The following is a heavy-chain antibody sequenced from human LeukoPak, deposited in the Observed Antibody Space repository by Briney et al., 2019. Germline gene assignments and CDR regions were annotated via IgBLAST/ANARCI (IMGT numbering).Heavy chain of an antibody. J-gene: IGHJ4*02. Sequence: GGSLRLSCAASGFTFSSYSMNWVRQAPGKGLEWVSHITSSSSNIYYADSVKGRFTISRDNAKNALYLQMNSLRDEDTAVYYCATSGNYYLEYWGQGTLVTVSS. D-gene: IGHD1-26*01. CDR3: ATSGNYYLEY. CDR1: GFTFSSYS. V-gene: IGHV3-48*02. CDR2: ITSSSSNI.